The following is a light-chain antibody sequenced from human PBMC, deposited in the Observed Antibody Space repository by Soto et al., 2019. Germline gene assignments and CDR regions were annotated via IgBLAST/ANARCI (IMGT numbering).Light chain of an antibody. CDR3: QPYKTYPPT. Sequence: DIQMTQSPSSLSASVGDRVTITCRASQGIRNDLGWFPQKPGKAPKRLMYAASSLQSGVPSRFSGMGSAPELNLTIRRLQPEDFATYCLQPYKTYPPTFGQGTKLEIK. CDR2: AAS. CDR1: QGIRND. J-gene: IGKJ2*01. V-gene: IGKV1-17*01.